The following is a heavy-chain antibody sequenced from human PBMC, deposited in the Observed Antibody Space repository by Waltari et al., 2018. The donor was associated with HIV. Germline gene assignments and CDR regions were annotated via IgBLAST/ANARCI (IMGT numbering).Heavy chain of an antibody. D-gene: IGHD5-12*01. V-gene: IGHV3-30*04. CDR3: ASHSPDGYNLDY. Sequence: QVQLVESGGGVVQPGRSLRLSCAASGFTFSRYAMHWVRQAPGKGLEWWSVIAYDGSNKYYADSVKGRFTISRDNSKNTLYLQMNSLRAEDTAVYYCASHSPDGYNLDYWGQGTLVTVSS. CDR1: GFTFSRYA. J-gene: IGHJ4*02. CDR2: IAYDGSNK.